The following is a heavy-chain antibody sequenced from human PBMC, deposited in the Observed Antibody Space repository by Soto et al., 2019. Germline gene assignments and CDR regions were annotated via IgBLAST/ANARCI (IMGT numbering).Heavy chain of an antibody. J-gene: IGHJ5*02. V-gene: IGHV5-51*01. CDR1: GHLFNNHW. CDR3: ARGYFDSGHGYDL. CDR2: IFTRDSET. Sequence: GESRKISCKGPGHLFNNHWIGWVRQTPGKGLEWMGLIFTRDSETKTSPSFQGHVSFSVDNSINTVYLQWTSLKTTNTGIYFCARGYFDSGHGYDLWRQGTLVTVSS. D-gene: IGHD3-10*01.